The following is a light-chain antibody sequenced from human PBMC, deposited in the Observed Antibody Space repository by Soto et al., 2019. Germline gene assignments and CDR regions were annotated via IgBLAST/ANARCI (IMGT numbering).Light chain of an antibody. V-gene: IGKV1-39*01. CDR2: TAS. Sequence: DIQSTQSPSSLSASLGYRFPITCQANQDISNYFQFFQPKTPKAHNLLNYTASTLHSGVPSTFSDSGSETDFSLTTNHLQPEDFATYYCQQSYITPPITFGQGTRLEIK. CDR1: QDISNY. J-gene: IGKJ5*01. CDR3: QQSYITPPIT.